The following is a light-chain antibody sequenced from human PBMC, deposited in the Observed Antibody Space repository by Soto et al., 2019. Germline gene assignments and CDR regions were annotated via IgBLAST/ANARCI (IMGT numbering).Light chain of an antibody. J-gene: IGLJ2*01. V-gene: IGLV2-23*01. CDR3: CSYAGSSTS. CDR2: EGS. CDR1: SSDVGSYNL. Sequence: QSALTQPASVSGSPGQSITISCTGNSSDVGSYNLVSWYQQHPGKAPKLMIYEGSKRPSGVSNRFSGSKSGNTASLTISGLQAEDEADYYCCSYAGSSTSFGGGTQLTVL.